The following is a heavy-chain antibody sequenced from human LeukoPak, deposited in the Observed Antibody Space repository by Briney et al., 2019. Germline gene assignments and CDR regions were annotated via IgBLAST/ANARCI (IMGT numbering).Heavy chain of an antibody. J-gene: IGHJ4*02. CDR3: AREDQPRGTFDY. D-gene: IGHD2-15*01. CDR2: IKQDGSEK. Sequence: PGGSLRLSCAASGFTFSNYWMTWVRQAPGKGLEWVANIKQDGSEKYYVDSVKGQFTISRDNAKNSLYLQMNSLRAEDTALYYCAREDQPRGTFDYWGQGILVTVSS. V-gene: IGHV3-7*05. CDR1: GFTFSNYW.